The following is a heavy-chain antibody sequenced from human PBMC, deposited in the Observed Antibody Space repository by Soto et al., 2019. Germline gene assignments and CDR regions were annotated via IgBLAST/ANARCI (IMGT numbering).Heavy chain of an antibody. Sequence: ASVKVSCKASGYTFTSYAMHWVRQAPGQRLEWMGWINAGNGNTKYSQKFQGRVTITRDTSASTAYMELSSLRSEDTAVYYCARDHRTNWESVAAFDIWGQGTMVTVSS. V-gene: IGHV1-3*01. J-gene: IGHJ3*02. CDR3: ARDHRTNWESVAAFDI. CDR2: INAGNGNT. CDR1: GYTFTSYA. D-gene: IGHD7-27*01.